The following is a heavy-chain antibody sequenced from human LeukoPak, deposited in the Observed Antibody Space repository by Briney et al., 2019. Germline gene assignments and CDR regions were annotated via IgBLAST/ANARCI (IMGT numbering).Heavy chain of an antibody. D-gene: IGHD2-2*01. CDR2: INDSRST. Sequence: SETLSLTCAVDGRSFSGYYWSWIRQPPGKGLEWIGEINDSRSTNYNPSLKSRVTISVDTSKNQFSLKLSSVTAADTAVYYCARGVVVVPAAPFRYYYYMDVWGTGTTVTGSS. V-gene: IGHV4-34*01. J-gene: IGHJ6*03. CDR3: ARGVVVVPAAPFRYYYYMDV. CDR1: GRSFSGYY.